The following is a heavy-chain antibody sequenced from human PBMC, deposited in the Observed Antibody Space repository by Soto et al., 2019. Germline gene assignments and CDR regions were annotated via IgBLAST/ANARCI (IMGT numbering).Heavy chain of an antibody. V-gene: IGHV2-26*01. J-gene: IGHJ6*02. Sequence: SGPTLGNPTETLTLTCTVSGFSLSNARMGVSWIRQPPGKALEWLAHIFSNDEKSYSTSLKSRLPISQDTSKSQVVLTMTNIDPVDTVTSYCARIITMVRETYGMDVWGQGTTFTVSS. CDR3: ARIITMVRETYGMDV. CDR1: GFSLSNARMG. D-gene: IGHD3-10*01. CDR2: IFSNDEK.